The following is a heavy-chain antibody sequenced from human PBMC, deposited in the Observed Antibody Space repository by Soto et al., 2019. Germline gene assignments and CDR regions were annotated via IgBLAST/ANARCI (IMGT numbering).Heavy chain of an antibody. D-gene: IGHD2-2*01. Sequence: KPSESMSLTCTVSGGCIKSYYWSWFRQPPGKGLEWIGYIYYSGSTNYNPSLKSRVTISVDTSKNQFSLKLSSVTAADTAVYYCARVVAGFKNGYWGQGTLVTVSS. CDR2: IYYSGST. CDR3: ARVVAGFKNGY. V-gene: IGHV4-59*01. J-gene: IGHJ4*02. CDR1: GGCIKSYY.